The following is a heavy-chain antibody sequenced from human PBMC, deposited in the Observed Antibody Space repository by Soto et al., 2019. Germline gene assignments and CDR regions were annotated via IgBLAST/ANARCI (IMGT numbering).Heavy chain of an antibody. CDR3: ARVRRTSLVNRVYYYMDV. D-gene: IGHD1-26*01. V-gene: IGHV4-59*01. CDR2: IYYSGST. CDR1: GGSISSYY. Sequence: SETLSLTCTVSGGSISSYYWSWIRQPPGKGLEWIGYIYYSGSTNYNPSLKSRVTISVDTSKNQFSLKLSSVSAADTAVYYCARVRRTSLVNRVYYYMDVWGKGTTVTVSS. J-gene: IGHJ6*03.